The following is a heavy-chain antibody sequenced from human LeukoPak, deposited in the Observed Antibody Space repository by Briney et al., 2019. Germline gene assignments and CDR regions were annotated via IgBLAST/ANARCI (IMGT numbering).Heavy chain of an antibody. D-gene: IGHD6-19*01. CDR3: ARDIAVAGTIWFDP. Sequence: ASVEVYCKASGYTFTGYYMHWVRQAPGQGLEWMGWINPNSGGTNYAQKFQGRVTMTRDTSISTAYMELSRLRSDNTAVYYCARDIAVAGTIWFDPWGQGTLVTVSS. CDR1: GYTFTGYY. J-gene: IGHJ5*02. V-gene: IGHV1-2*02. CDR2: INPNSGGT.